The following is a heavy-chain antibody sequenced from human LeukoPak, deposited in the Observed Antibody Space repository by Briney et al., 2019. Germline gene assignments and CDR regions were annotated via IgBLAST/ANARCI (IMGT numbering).Heavy chain of an antibody. J-gene: IGHJ6*02. CDR1: GFTLTTYN. V-gene: IGHV3-30-3*01. Sequence: GGSLRLSCAASGFTLTTYNMHWVRQAPGEGLEWVAVIPYDGTIKYYADSVKGRFSISRDISNKTVYLQMNSLRPEDTAVYYCARGLGYRSDYYYYGMDVWGQGTTVTASS. CDR2: IPYDGTIK. D-gene: IGHD5-12*01. CDR3: ARGLGYRSDYYYYGMDV.